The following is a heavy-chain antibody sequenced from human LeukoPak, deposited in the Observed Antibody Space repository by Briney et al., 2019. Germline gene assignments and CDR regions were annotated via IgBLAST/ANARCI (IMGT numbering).Heavy chain of an antibody. D-gene: IGHD6-6*01. J-gene: IGHJ6*02. Sequence: SVKVSCKASGGTFSSYAISWVRQAPGQGPEWMGGIIPIFGTANYAQKFQGRVTITADESTSTAYMELSSLRSEDTAVYYCARGEQPVDGMDVWGQGTTVTVSS. V-gene: IGHV1-69*13. CDR3: ARGEQPVDGMDV. CDR1: GGTFSSYA. CDR2: IIPIFGTA.